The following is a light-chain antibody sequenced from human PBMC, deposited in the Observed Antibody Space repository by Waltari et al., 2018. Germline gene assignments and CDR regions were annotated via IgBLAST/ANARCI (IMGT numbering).Light chain of an antibody. J-gene: IGLJ2*01. CDR2: YND. CDR3: QVWDSVTDHLV. Sequence: SVLTHPPSVSVPPGQPAWIICYCHWTGSKMVHWYRQKSGTAPVFVVYYNDVRPPGVPERFSASNSGDTATLTIGRAEAGDEADYYCQVWDSVTDHLVFGGGTKVTVL. CDR1: WTGSKM. V-gene: IGLV3-21*02.